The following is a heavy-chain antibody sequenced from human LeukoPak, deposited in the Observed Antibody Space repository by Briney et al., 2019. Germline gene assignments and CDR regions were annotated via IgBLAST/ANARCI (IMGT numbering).Heavy chain of an antibody. CDR3: ARDPRGIAAR. V-gene: IGHV3-21*01. CDR1: GFTFSNYA. Sequence: GGSLRLSCTTSGFTFSNYAMSWVRQAPGKGLEWVSSISSSSSYIYYADSVKGRFTISRDNAKNSLYLQMNSLRAEDTAVYYCARDPRGIAARWGQGTLVTVSS. J-gene: IGHJ4*02. CDR2: ISSSSSYI. D-gene: IGHD6-6*01.